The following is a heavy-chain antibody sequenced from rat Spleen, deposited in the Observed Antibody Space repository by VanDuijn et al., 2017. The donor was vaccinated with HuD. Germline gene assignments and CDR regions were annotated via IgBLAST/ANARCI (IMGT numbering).Heavy chain of an antibody. Sequence: EVPLQESGPGLVKPSQSLSLTCSVTGYSITSSYRWNWIRKFPGNKMEWMGYMSYSGTTTYNPSLKSRFSITRDTSKNQFFLQVNSVTTEDTATYYCARDNNYKAYWGQGVMVTVSS. CDR1: GYSITSSYR. CDR2: MSYSGTT. V-gene: IGHV3-3*01. J-gene: IGHJ2*01. CDR3: ARDNNYKAY. D-gene: IGHD1-10*01.